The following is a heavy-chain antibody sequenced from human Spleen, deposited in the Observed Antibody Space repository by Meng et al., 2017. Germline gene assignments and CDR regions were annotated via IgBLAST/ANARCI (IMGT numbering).Heavy chain of an antibody. D-gene: IGHD3-22*01. CDR1: GYTFTTYP. CDR2: VNPSGGST. V-gene: IGHV1-46*01. J-gene: IGHJ4*02. Sequence: QVQLVQFGSELKKAGASVKVSCKASGYTFTTYPLNWVRQAPGQGLEWMGMVNPSGGSTTYAQKFQGRVTMTRDTSTSTVYMELSSLKSEDTALYYCARDLSGDSSNYWGQGTLVTVSS. CDR3: ARDLSGDSSNY.